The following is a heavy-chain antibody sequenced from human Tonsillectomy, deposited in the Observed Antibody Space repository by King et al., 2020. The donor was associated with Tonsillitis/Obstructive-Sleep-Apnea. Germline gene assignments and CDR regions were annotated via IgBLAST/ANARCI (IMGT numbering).Heavy chain of an antibody. CDR2: IYWDDDK. CDR3: AHSPPYDRSCYFLYYFDY. J-gene: IGHJ4*02. D-gene: IGHD3-22*01. V-gene: IGHV2-5*02. Sequence: ITLKESGPTLVKPTQTLTLTCTFSGFSLSTSGVGVGWIRQPPGKALEWLALIYWDDDKRYSPSLKSRLTITKDTSKNQVVLKMTNVDPVDTATYYCAHSPPYDRSCYFLYYFDYWGQGALVTVSS. CDR1: GFSLSTSGVG.